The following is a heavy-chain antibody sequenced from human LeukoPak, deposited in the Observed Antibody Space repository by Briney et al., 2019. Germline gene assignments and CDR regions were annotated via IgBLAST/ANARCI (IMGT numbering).Heavy chain of an antibody. J-gene: IGHJ4*02. D-gene: IGHD1-26*01. Sequence: GGSLRLSCAASGFTFSSYSMHWVRQAPGKGLEWVAFIRYDGSNKYYADSVKGRFTISRDNSKNTLYLQMNSLRAEDTAVYYCAKVGATHFDYWGQGTLVTVSS. CDR3: AKVGATHFDY. V-gene: IGHV3-30*02. CDR2: IRYDGSNK. CDR1: GFTFSSYS.